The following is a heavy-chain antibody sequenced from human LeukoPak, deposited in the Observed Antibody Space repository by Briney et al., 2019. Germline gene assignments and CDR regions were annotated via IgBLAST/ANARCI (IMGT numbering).Heavy chain of an antibody. CDR2: INSDGSST. Sequence: GGSLRLSCAASGFTFRSYWMHWVRQAPGKGLVWVSRINSDGSSTSYADSVKGRFTISRDNAKNTLYLQMNSLRAEDTAVYYCARDPVYSGSYYYYYYYGMDVWGQGTTVTVSS. J-gene: IGHJ6*02. V-gene: IGHV3-74*01. CDR3: ARDPVYSGSYYYYYYYGMDV. CDR1: GFTFRSYW. D-gene: IGHD1-26*01.